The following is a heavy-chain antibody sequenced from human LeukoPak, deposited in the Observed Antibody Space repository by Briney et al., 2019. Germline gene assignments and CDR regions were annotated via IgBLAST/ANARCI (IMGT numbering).Heavy chain of an antibody. CDR3: AREVGGTGYYFDY. J-gene: IGHJ4*02. Sequence: SETLSLTGTVSGGSISSYYWSWIRKPPGKGLEWIGYFSYSGSTHYNPSLESRVTISIDTSKNHFSLKLTSVTAADTAVYYCAREVGGTGYYFDYWGQGSLVTVSS. CDR1: GGSISSYY. V-gene: IGHV4-59*01. CDR2: FSYSGST. D-gene: IGHD1-26*01.